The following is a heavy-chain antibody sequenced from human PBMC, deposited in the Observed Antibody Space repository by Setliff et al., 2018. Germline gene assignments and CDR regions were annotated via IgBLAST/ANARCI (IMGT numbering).Heavy chain of an antibody. V-gene: IGHV4-38-2*02. CDR3: ARDFGGWNLYYFDL. J-gene: IGHJ4*02. Sequence: SETLSLTCTVSGYSISSGYIWGWIRQPPGKGLEWVGNIGHTGSINYNPSLKSRLTISRETSKNQVFLKLNGLSAADTAFYYCARDFGGWNLYYFDLRGQGTLVTVSS. CDR1: GYSISSGYI. D-gene: IGHD6-19*01. CDR2: IGHTGSI.